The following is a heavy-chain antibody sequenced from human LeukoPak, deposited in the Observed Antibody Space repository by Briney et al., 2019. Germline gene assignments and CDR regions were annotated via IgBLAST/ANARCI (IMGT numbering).Heavy chain of an antibody. CDR3: ATESYSGSYLYAFDI. Sequence: AASVKVSCKDSGYTITELSMHWVRQAPGKGLERMGGFDPEDGETIYAQKFQGRVTMTEDTSTDTAYMELSSLRSEDTAVYYCATESYSGSYLYAFDIWGQGTMVTVSS. CDR1: GYTITELS. J-gene: IGHJ3*02. CDR2: FDPEDGET. D-gene: IGHD1-26*01. V-gene: IGHV1-24*01.